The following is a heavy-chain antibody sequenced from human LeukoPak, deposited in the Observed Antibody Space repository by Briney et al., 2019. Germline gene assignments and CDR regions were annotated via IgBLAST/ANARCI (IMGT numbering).Heavy chain of an antibody. CDR1: GFTFSSYS. CDR3: AGDRAPELDTAMVTAFDY. J-gene: IGHJ4*02. CDR2: ISSSSSNI. V-gene: IGHV3-21*01. D-gene: IGHD5-18*01. Sequence: GGSLRLSCAASGFTFSSYSMNWVRQAPGKGLEWVSSISSSSSNIYYADSVKGRFTISRDNAKNSLYLQMNSLRAEDTAVYYCAGDRAPELDTAMVTAFDYWGQGTLVTVSS.